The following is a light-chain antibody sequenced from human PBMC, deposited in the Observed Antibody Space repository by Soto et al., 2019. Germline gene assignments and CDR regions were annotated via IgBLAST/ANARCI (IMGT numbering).Light chain of an antibody. CDR2: AAS. J-gene: IGKJ3*01. CDR3: QQYYSYPFT. V-gene: IGKV1-8*01. CDR1: QGISSY. Sequence: AIRMTQSPSSFSASTGDRVTITCRASQGISSYLAWYQQKPGKAPKLLIYAASTLQSGVPSRFSGSGSGKDFTLTISCLQSEDFATYYCQQYYSYPFTFGPGTKVDIK.